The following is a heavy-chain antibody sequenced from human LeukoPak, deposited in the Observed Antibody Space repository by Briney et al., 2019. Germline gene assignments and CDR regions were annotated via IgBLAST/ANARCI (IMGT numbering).Heavy chain of an antibody. CDR2: INPNSGGT. CDR3: ASSRYCSSTSCYWFDP. V-gene: IGHV1-2*02. D-gene: IGHD2-2*01. CDR1: GYTFTGYY. J-gene: IGHJ5*02. Sequence: EASVKVPCKASGYTFTGYYMHWVRQAPGQGLEWMGWINPNSGGTNYAQKFQGRVTMTRDTSISTAYMELSRLRSDDTAVYYCASSRYCSSTSCYWFDPWGQGTLVTVSS.